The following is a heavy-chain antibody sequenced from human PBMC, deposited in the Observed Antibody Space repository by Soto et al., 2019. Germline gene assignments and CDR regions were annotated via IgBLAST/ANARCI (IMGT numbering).Heavy chain of an antibody. D-gene: IGHD3-3*01. CDR3: ATRITVFGLLMSPFEP. J-gene: IGHJ5*02. Sequence: QVHLQQWGAGLLKPSETLSLTCAVYGGSVNGYYWNWIRQPPGKGLEWIGEINHTGGTHYNPSLKSRVTMSVDTSKNQFSRRLSSVPAADTAIYYSATRITVFGLLMSPFEPWGQGTQVTVSS. CDR1: GGSVNGYY. CDR2: INHTGGT. V-gene: IGHV4-34*02.